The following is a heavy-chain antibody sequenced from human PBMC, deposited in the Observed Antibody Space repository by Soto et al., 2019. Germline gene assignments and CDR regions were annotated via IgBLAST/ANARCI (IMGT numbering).Heavy chain of an antibody. CDR3: AREMEEGSSWYLGPYNWFDP. J-gene: IGHJ5*02. D-gene: IGHD6-13*01. CDR2: ISSSSSTI. CDR1: GFTFSSYS. Sequence: EVQLVESGGGLVQPGGSLRLSCAASGFTFSSYSMNWVRQAPGKGLEWVSYISSSSSTIYYADSVKGRFTISRDNAKNSLYLQMNSLRAEDTAVYYCAREMEEGSSWYLGPYNWFDPWGQGTLVTVSS. V-gene: IGHV3-48*01.